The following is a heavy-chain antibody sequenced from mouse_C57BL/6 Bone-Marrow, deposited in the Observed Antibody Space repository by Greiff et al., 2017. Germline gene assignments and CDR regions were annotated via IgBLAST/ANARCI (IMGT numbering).Heavy chain of an antibody. D-gene: IGHD2-3*01. CDR1: GFTFSSYG. V-gene: IGHV5-6*01. CDR3: ARPIYDGYYGFAY. Sequence: DVHLVESGGGLVKPGGSLKLSCAASGFTFSSYGMSWVRQTPDKRLEWVATISSGGSYTYDPDSVKGRFTISSDNAKNTLYLQMSSLKSEDTAMYYCARPIYDGYYGFAYWGQGTLVTVSA. CDR2: ISSGGSYT. J-gene: IGHJ3*01.